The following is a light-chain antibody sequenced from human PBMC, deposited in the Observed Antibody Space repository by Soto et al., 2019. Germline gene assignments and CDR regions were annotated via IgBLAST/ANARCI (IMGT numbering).Light chain of an antibody. J-gene: IGKJ4*01. CDR2: AAS. CDR1: QSITTY. V-gene: IGKV1-39*01. CDR3: QQIYSAPLT. Sequence: DIQMTQSPSSLSASVGDSVTITCRPSQSITTYLNWYRQKPGKAPKLLIYAASSLQSGVPSRFSGSGSETEFTLSISSLQPEDFATYFCQQIYSAPLTFGGGTKVDIK.